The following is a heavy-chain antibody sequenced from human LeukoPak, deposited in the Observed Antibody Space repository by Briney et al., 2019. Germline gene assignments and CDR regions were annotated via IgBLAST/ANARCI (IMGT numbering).Heavy chain of an antibody. CDR2: ISYDGSYK. CDR1: GXTFSSYG. V-gene: IGHV3-30*18. Sequence: GGSLRLSCAASGXTFSSYGVHWVRQAPGKGLEWVAVISYDGSYKYYTDSVKGRFTISRDNSKNTLYLQMNSLRAEDMAVYHCAKDRGVRSTLDYWGQGTLVTVSS. D-gene: IGHD3-10*01. CDR3: AKDRGVRSTLDY. J-gene: IGHJ4*02.